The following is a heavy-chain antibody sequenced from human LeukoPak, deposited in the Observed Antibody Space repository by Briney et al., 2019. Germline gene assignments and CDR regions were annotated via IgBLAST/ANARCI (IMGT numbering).Heavy chain of an antibody. CDR3: TSTNGGYYDY. D-gene: IGHD2-8*01. J-gene: IGHJ4*02. CDR2: IRSKANSYAT. Sequence: GGSLKLSCAASGFTFSGSAMHWVRQASGKGQEWVGRIRSKANSYATAYAASVKGRFTISRDDSKNTAYLQMNSLKTEDTAVYYCTSTNGGYYDYWGQGTLVTVSS. CDR1: GFTFSGSA. V-gene: IGHV3-73*01.